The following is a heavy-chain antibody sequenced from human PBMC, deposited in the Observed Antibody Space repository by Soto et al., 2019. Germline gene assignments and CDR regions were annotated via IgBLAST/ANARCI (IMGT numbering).Heavy chain of an antibody. CDR2: IGASGGST. Sequence: GGSLRLSCAASGFTFSSYALSWVRQAPGKGLEWVSIIGASGGSTFYADSVKGRCTISRDNSKNTLYLQMNNLRAEDTAVYYCAKHFDSGCPDYWAQGTLVTVSS. V-gene: IGHV3-23*01. CDR3: AKHFDSGCPDY. CDR1: GFTFSSYA. D-gene: IGHD6-19*01. J-gene: IGHJ4*02.